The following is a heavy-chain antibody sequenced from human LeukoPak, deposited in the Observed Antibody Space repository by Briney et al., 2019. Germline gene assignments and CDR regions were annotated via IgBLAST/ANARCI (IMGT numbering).Heavy chain of an antibody. J-gene: IGHJ4*02. CDR1: GFTFDDYT. D-gene: IGHD7-27*01. CDR2: ISWDGGST. V-gene: IGHV3-43*01. Sequence: GGSLRLSCAASGFTFDDYTMHWVRQAPGKGLEWVSLISWDGGSTYYADSVKGRFTISKDNSENSLYLQMNSLRTEDTALYYCAKDWGLSGEYYFDYWGQGTLVTVSS. CDR3: AKDWGLSGEYYFDY.